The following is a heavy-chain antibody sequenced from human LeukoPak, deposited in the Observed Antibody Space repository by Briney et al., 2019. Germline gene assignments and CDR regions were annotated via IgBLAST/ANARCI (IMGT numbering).Heavy chain of an antibody. Sequence: GGSLRLSCAASGFTFSSYWMSWVRQAPGKGLEWVANIKQGGSEKYYVDSVKGRFTISRDNAKSSLYLQMNSLRAEDTAVYYCATAVDATCSSGGSCYSKWFDYWGQGTLVTVSS. CDR3: ATAVDATCSSGGSCYSKWFDY. CDR2: IKQGGSEK. D-gene: IGHD2-15*01. CDR1: GFTFSSYW. V-gene: IGHV3-7*01. J-gene: IGHJ4*02.